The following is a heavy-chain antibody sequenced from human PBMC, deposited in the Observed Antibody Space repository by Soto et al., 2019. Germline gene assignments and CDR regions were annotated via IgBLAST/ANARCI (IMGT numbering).Heavy chain of an antibody. Sequence: SETLSLTCVVSGGSFSTYYYSWIRQSPGKGLEWIGEINHNGNNNYSPSLKSRVTMSLDTSKNQFSLKLTSVTAADTAVYYCARGGSNDWQVAFDIWGQGTMVTVSS. CDR2: INHNGNN. J-gene: IGHJ3*02. D-gene: IGHD3-9*01. CDR3: ARGGSNDWQVAFDI. V-gene: IGHV4-34*01. CDR1: GGSFSTYY.